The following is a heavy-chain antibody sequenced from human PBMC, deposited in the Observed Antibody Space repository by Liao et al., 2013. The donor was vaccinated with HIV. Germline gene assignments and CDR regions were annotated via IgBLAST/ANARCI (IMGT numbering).Heavy chain of an antibody. CDR1: GGSISSGSYY. CDR2: IYLGGST. D-gene: IGHD3-10*01. J-gene: IGHJ4*02. CDR3: ARDSRGSGFDY. V-gene: IGHV4-30-2*01. Sequence: QVQLQESGPGLVKPSQTLSLTCTVSGGSISSGSYYWSWIRQPPGKGLEWIGYIYLGGSTYYNPSLKSRVTISLDRSKNQFSLKLTSVTAADTAVYYCARDSRGSGFDYWGQGTLVTVSS.